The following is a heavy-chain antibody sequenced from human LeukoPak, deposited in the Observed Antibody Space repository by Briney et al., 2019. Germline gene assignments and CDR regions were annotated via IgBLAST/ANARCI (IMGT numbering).Heavy chain of an antibody. CDR2: IYHSGST. CDR1: GGSISSGGYY. J-gene: IGHJ4*02. CDR3: ARTQHGEFDY. V-gene: IGHV4-30-2*01. D-gene: IGHD7-27*01. Sequence: SQTLSLTCTVSGGSISSGGYYWSWIRQPPGKGLEWIGYIYHSGSTYYNPSLKSRVTISVDRSKNQFSLKLRSVTAADTAVYYCARTQHGEFDYWGQGTLVTVSS.